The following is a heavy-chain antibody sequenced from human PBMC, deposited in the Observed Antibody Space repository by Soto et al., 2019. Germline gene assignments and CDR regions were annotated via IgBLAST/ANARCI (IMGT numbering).Heavy chain of an antibody. D-gene: IGHD2-8*01. CDR3: AREGGDIVQMVYALPWY. CDR2: INPNSGAT. J-gene: IGHJ4*02. Sequence: ASVKVSCKASGYTFTDYYMHWARQAPGQGLEWMGWINPNSGATSYARRFQGRVTMTRDTSISTAYMELSRLTSDDTAVYYCAREGGDIVQMVYALPWYWGQGTLVTVSS. CDR1: GYTFTDYY. V-gene: IGHV1-2*02.